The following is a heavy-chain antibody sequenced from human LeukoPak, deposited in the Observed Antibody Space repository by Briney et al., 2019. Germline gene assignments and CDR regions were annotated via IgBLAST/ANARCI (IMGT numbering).Heavy chain of an antibody. CDR1: GGTFSSYA. Sequence: GASVKVSCKASGGTFSSYAISWVRQAPGQGLEWMGGIIPIFGTANYAQKFQGRVTITADESTSTAYMELSSLRSEDTAVYYCARDIGDTGGELLPSYWGQGTLVTVSS. J-gene: IGHJ4*02. D-gene: IGHD1-26*01. V-gene: IGHV1-69*01. CDR3: ARDIGDTGGELLPSY. CDR2: IIPIFGTA.